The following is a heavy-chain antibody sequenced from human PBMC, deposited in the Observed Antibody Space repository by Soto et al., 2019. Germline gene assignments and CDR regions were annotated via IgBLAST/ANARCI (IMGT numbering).Heavy chain of an antibody. CDR2: ISGSGGGT. Sequence: EVQLLDSGGGLVQHGGSLRLSCAASGFTFSSYAMSWVRQAPGKGLEWVSSISGSGGGTYYADSVKGRFTIYRDNSKNTLSLQMNSLRAEDTAVYYCATSRCSGSYFNPSDAFDFWGQGTMVTVSS. V-gene: IGHV3-23*01. D-gene: IGHD3-10*02. J-gene: IGHJ3*01. CDR1: GFTFSSYA. CDR3: ATSRCSGSYFNPSDAFDF.